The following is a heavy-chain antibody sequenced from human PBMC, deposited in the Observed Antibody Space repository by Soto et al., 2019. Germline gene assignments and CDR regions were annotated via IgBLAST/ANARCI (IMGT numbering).Heavy chain of an antibody. D-gene: IGHD5-12*01. J-gene: IGHJ6*02. Sequence: GGSLRLSCAASGFTFSSYGMHWVRQAPGKGLEWVAVIWYDGSNKYYADSVKGRFTISRDNSKNTLYLQMNSLRAEDTAVYYCAKAPMATGYYYGMDVWGQGTTVTVSS. V-gene: IGHV3-30*02. CDR3: AKAPMATGYYYGMDV. CDR1: GFTFSSYG. CDR2: IWYDGSNK.